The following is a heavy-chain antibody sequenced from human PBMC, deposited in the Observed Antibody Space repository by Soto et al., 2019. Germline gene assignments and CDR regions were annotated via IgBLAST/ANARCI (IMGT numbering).Heavy chain of an antibody. J-gene: IGHJ6*02. CDR1: GGSFSSYA. V-gene: IGHV1-69*13. Sequence: SVKVSCKASGGSFSSYAISWVRQAPGQGLEWMGGIIPILGTANYAQKFQGRVTITADESTSTAYMELSSLRSEDTAVYYCARVVSYDFWSGYYTGRDGMDVWGQGTTVTVSS. CDR2: IIPILGTA. CDR3: ARVVSYDFWSGYYTGRDGMDV. D-gene: IGHD3-3*01.